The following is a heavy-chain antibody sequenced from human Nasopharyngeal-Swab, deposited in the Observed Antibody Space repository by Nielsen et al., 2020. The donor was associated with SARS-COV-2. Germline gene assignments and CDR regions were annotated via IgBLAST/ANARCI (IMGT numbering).Heavy chain of an antibody. CDR3: ARDFDKTGD. Sequence: GESLKISCAVSGFTFSDSWIHWVRQAPGKGLVWVSRINSDGSRTGCADSVKGRFTISRDNAKNTLYLQMNSLRAEDTAVYYCARDFDKTGDWGQGTLVTVSS. J-gene: IGHJ4*02. CDR1: GFTFSDSW. CDR2: INSDGSRT. V-gene: IGHV3-74*01. D-gene: IGHD7-27*01.